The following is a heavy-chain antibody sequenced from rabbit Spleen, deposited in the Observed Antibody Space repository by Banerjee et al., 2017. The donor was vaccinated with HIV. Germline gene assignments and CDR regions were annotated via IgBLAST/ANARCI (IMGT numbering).Heavy chain of an antibody. CDR3: ARDSGTSFSSYGMGL. CDR1: GFSFSYSDY. CDR2: NGDGVSYTT. J-gene: IGHJ6*01. Sequence: QEQLVESGGDLVKPGAALTLTCTASGFSFSYSDYMCWVRQPPGKGPEWIACNGDGVSYTTYYATWAKGRFTISKTSSTTVTLQMTSLTAADTATYFCARDSGTSFSSYGMGLWGPGTLVTVS. V-gene: IGHV1S45*01. D-gene: IGHD8-1*01.